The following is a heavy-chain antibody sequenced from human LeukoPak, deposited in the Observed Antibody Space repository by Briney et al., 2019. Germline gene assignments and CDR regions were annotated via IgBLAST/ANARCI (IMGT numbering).Heavy chain of an antibody. CDR1: GGSISSYY. J-gene: IGHJ3*02. D-gene: IGHD3-9*01. CDR2: IYYSGST. V-gene: IGHV4-59*01. CDR3: ARVYYDILTGYYGAFDI. Sequence: RPSETLSLTCTVSGGSISSYYWSWIRQPPGKGLEWIGYIYYSGSTNYNPSLKSRVTISVDTSKNQFSLKLSSVTAADTAVYYCARVYYDILTGYYGAFDIWGQGTMVTVSS.